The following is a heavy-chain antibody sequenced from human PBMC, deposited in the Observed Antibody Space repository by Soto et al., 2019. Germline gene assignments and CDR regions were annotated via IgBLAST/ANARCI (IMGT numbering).Heavy chain of an antibody. V-gene: IGHV4-34*01. D-gene: IGHD6-6*01. CDR2: INHSGST. J-gene: IGHJ6*02. Sequence: AETLSLTCAVYGGSFSGYYWSWIRQPPGKGLEWIGEINHSGSTNYNPSLKSRVTISVDTSKNQFSLKLSSATAADTAVYYCARWVAARRAYYYYGMDVWGQGTTVTVSS. CDR3: ARWVAARRAYYYYGMDV. CDR1: GGSFSGYY.